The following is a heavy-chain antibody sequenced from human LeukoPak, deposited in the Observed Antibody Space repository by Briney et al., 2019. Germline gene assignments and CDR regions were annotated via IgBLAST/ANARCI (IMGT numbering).Heavy chain of an antibody. CDR2: ISSSSRYI. V-gene: IGHV3-21*01. CDR1: GFTFSSYS. J-gene: IGHJ6*03. CDR3: ARPRSYYYMDV. Sequence: PGGSLRLSCAASGFTFSSYSMNCVRQAPGKGLEWVSSISSSSRYIYYADSVKGRFTISRYNAKNSLYLQMNSLRAEDTAVYYRARPRSYYYMDVWGKGTTVTVSS.